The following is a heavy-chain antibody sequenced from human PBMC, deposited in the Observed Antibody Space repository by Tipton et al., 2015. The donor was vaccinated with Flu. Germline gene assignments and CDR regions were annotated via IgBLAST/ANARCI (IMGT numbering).Heavy chain of an antibody. CDR3: ARGKGDSSGWYSGGVEDAFDI. Sequence: TLSLTCTVSGGSVSSGSYYWSWIRQPPGKGLEWIGCVYYSGSTNYSPSLKSRVTMSVDTSKNQFSLRLSSVTAADTAVYYCARGKGDSSGWYSGGVEDAFDIWGQGTMVTVSS. D-gene: IGHD6-19*01. CDR2: VYYSGST. V-gene: IGHV4-61*01. CDR1: GGSVSSGSYY. J-gene: IGHJ3*02.